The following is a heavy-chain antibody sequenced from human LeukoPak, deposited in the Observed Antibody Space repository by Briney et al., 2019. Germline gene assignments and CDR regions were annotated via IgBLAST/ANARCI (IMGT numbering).Heavy chain of an antibody. V-gene: IGHV3-23*01. D-gene: IGHD3-10*01. CDR3: AKDYSKTTYYGSGTYYRPNWFDP. CDR1: GFTFSSYA. J-gene: IGHJ5*02. Sequence: GGSLRLSCAASGFTFSSYAMSWVRQAPGKGLEWVSAISCSGGSTYYADSVKGRFTIPRDNSKNTLFLQMNSLRAEDTAVYYCAKDYSKTTYYGSGTYYRPNWFDPWGQGTLVTVSS. CDR2: ISCSGGST.